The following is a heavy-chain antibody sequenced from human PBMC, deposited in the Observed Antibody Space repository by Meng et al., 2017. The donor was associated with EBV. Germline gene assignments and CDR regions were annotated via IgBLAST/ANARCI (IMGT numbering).Heavy chain of an antibody. J-gene: IGHJ4*02. V-gene: IGHV3-73*01. CDR1: GFIFRDSA. CDR2: VETKASKYAT. Sequence: EGPVVGCGGGLVQPGGSLKLSCGASGFIFRDSAMHWVRQASGKGLEWVGRVETKASKYATAYAASVKGRFSVSRDDSKNMVFLEMNSLKTEDTARYYCWGDLNYGSYWGQGTLVTVSS. CDR3: WGDLNYGSY. D-gene: IGHD3-16*01.